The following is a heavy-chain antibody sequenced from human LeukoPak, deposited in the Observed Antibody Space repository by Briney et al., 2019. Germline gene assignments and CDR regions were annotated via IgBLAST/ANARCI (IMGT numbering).Heavy chain of an antibody. CDR2: INHSGST. V-gene: IGHV4-34*01. CDR1: GGSFSGYY. J-gene: IGHJ1*01. Sequence: PSETLSLTCAVYGGSFSGYYWSWIRQPPGKGLEWIGEINHSGSTNYNPSLKSRVTISVDTSKNQFSLKLSSVTAADTAVYYCARYYGSGSYYRTFQHWGQGTLVTVSS. CDR3: ARYYGSGSYYRTFQH. D-gene: IGHD3-10*01.